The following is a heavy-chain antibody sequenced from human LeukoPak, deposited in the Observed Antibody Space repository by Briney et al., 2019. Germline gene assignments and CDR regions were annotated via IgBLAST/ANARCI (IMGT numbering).Heavy chain of an antibody. CDR1: GGSFSGYY. Sequence: SETLSLTCAVSGGSFSGYYWTWIRQPPGKGLEWIGEINHSGSTNYNPSLKSRVTISIDTSKNQFSLILSSVTAADTAVYYCARGLSDVYWGQGTLVTVSS. CDR2: INHSGST. J-gene: IGHJ4*02. CDR3: ARGLSDVY. V-gene: IGHV4-34*01.